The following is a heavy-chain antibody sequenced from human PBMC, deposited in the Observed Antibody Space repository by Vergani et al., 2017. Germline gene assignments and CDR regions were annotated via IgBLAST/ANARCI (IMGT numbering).Heavy chain of an antibody. CDR3: ARVMYRDEASTGYRLEGMDI. CDR2: IYSTGST. D-gene: IGHD3-9*01. CDR1: GYSISSGYS. V-gene: IGHV4-59*13. Sequence: QVQLQESGPGLVKPSETLSLTCGVSGYSISSGYSWSWIRQSPGKGLEWIGYIYSTGSTNYNPSLNSRVTMSVDTSKNQFSLKLRSVTAADTAVYFCARVMYRDEASTGYRLEGMDIWGQGTTVTISS. J-gene: IGHJ6*02.